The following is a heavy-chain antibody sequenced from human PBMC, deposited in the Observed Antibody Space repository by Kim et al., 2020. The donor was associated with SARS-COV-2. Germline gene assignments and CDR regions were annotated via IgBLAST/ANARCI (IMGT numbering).Heavy chain of an antibody. V-gene: IGHV5-51*01. CDR3: TRRTIAEAGSADITGFDP. CDR2: IYPRDSDT. CDR1: GYNFFNYW. J-gene: IGHJ5*02. D-gene: IGHD6-19*01. Sequence: GESLKISCQASGYNFFNYWIGWVRQIPGKGLEYVGIIYPRDSDTSYSPSFQGQVPIPADKSISTAYLQWSSLKASDTAMYDCTRRTIAEAGSADITGFDPWGQGTLVTVSS.